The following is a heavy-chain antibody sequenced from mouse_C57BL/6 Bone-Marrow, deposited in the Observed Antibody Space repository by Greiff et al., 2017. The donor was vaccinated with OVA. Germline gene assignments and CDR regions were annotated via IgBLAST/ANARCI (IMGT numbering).Heavy chain of an antibody. CDR2: ISYSGST. CDR1: GYSITSGYD. CDR3: ARERGDYPYYYAMDY. Sequence: EVKLMESGPGMVKPSQSLSLSCTVPGYSITSGYDWHWIRHLPGNQLEWMGYISYSGSTNSNPSLKSRITITNDTSKNHFFLKLNSVTTEDTATYYCARERGDYPYYYAMDYWGQGTSVTVSS. J-gene: IGHJ4*01. D-gene: IGHD2-4*01. V-gene: IGHV3-1*01.